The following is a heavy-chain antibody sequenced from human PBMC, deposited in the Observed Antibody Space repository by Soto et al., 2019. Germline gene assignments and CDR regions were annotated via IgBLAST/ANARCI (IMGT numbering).Heavy chain of an antibody. J-gene: IGHJ4*02. D-gene: IGHD3-10*01. CDR2: IYHSGST. V-gene: IGHV4-38-2*01. Sequence: PSETLSLTCAFSCYSISSGYYWGWIRQPPGKGLEWIGSIYHSGSTYYNPSLKSRVTISVDTSKNQFSLKLSSVTAADTAVYYCARCSMVRGVIVFDYWGQGTLVTVSS. CDR1: CYSISSGYY. CDR3: ARCSMVRGVIVFDY.